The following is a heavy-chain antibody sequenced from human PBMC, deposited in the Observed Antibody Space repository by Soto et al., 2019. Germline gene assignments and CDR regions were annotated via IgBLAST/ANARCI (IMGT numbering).Heavy chain of an antibody. CDR3: ARSFGVVAAGPVDY. J-gene: IGHJ4*02. D-gene: IGHD1-26*01. CDR2: IDYSRST. CDR1: GDSISSGGYY. V-gene: IGHV4-31*01. Sequence: QVQLQESRPGLVKPSQTLSPTCTVSGDSISSGGYYWSWIRQHPGKGLEWIGYIDYSRSTYYNPSLKSLMIIAIDTHRNQFSLQVSCVTTADTAVYYCARSFGVVAAGPVDYWGQGTLVSVSS.